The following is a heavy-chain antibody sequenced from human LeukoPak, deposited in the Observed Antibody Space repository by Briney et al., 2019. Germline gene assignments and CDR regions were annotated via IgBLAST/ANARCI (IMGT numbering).Heavy chain of an antibody. CDR3: ASRNLVRNFFDN. CDR1: GGSIGSSY. CDR2: IFYSGST. D-gene: IGHD6-13*01. V-gene: IGHV4-59*08. J-gene: IGHJ4*02. Sequence: SETLSLTCSVSGGSIGSSYWSWIRQPPGKGPEWIAYIFYSGSTKYNPSLKSRVTTTVDTSKKQFSLNLSSVTAADTAVYYCASRNLVRNFFDNWGQGTLVTVSS.